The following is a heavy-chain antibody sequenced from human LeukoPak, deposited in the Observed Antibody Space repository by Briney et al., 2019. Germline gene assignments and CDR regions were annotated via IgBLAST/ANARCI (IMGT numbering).Heavy chain of an antibody. CDR1: GFTFSSYW. CDR2: IKQDGSEK. J-gene: IGHJ4*02. Sequence: GGSLRLSCAASGFTFSSYWMSWVRQAPGKGLEWVANIKQDGSEKYYVDSVKGRFTISRDNAKNSLYLQMNSLRAEDTAVYYCARARTWTVLMYYFDYWGQGTLVTVSS. V-gene: IGHV3-7*01. CDR3: ARARTWTVLMYYFDY. D-gene: IGHD3/OR15-3a*01.